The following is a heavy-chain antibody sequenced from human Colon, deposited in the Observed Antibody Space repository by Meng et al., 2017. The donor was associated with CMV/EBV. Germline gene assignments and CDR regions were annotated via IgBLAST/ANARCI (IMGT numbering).Heavy chain of an antibody. J-gene: IGHJ4*02. CDR3: VRDKSNRLDF. D-gene: IGHD1-14*01. V-gene: IGHV4-59*01. CDR1: GGSISGYY. CDR2: IYYKGGNGGT. Sequence: QGQLQESGPGLLKPSATLSLTCIVSGGSISGYYWNWIRQSPGKGLEWIGYIYYKGGNGGTYYNPSLKSRVTMSVDTSKNQFSLKMTSVTAADTAVYYCVRDKSNRLDFWGQGTLVTVSS.